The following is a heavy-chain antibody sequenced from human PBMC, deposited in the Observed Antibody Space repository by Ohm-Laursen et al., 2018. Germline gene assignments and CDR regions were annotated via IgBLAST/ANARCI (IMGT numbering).Heavy chain of an antibody. CDR1: GFTFSSYE. Sequence: SLRLSCAASGFTFSSYEMNWVRQAPGKGLEWVSYISSSGSTIYYADSVKGRFTISRDNAKNSLYLQMNSLRAEDTAVYYCAREGGRYVGYYFDYWGQGALVTVSS. CDR3: AREGGRYVGYYFDY. CDR2: ISSSGSTI. V-gene: IGHV3-48*03. J-gene: IGHJ4*02. D-gene: IGHD6-19*01.